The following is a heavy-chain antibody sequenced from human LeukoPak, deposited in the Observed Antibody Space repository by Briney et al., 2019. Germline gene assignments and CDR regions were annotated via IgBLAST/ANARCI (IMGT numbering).Heavy chain of an antibody. J-gene: IGHJ4*02. CDR3: ARNYDSSGYPIDY. CDR2: ISSSTSKI. CDR1: GFTFTDYS. Sequence: GGSLRLSCATSGFTFTDYSMNWVRQAPGKGLEWVSYISSSTSKIYYADSVKGRFTISRDNAKNSLYLQMNSLRAEDTAVYYCARNYDSSGYPIDYWGQGTLVTVSS. V-gene: IGHV3-48*01. D-gene: IGHD3-22*01.